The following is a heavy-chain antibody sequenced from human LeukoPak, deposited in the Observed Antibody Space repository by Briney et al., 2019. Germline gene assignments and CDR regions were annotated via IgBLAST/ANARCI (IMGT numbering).Heavy chain of an antibody. D-gene: IGHD3-3*01. CDR1: GGSFSGYY. V-gene: IGHV4-34*01. CDR2: INHSGST. CDR3: ARVRLRFLEWLLPYFDY. J-gene: IGHJ4*02. Sequence: NSSETLSLTCAVYGGSFSGYYWSWIRQPPGKGLEWIGEINHSGSTNYNPSLKSRVTISVDTSKNQFSLKLSSVTAADTAVYYCARVRLRFLEWLLPYFDYWGQGTLVTASS.